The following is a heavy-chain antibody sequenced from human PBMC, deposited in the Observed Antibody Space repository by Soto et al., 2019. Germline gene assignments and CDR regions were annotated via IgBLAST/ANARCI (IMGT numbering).Heavy chain of an antibody. J-gene: IGHJ5*02. Sequence: QVQLQESGPGLVKPSETLSLTCTVSGGSVSSGSYYWSWIRQPPGKGLEWIGYIYYSGSTNYNPSLKGRVTISVDTSKNQFSLKLSSVTAADTAVYYCARDGYYDSSGYYHWGQGTLVTVSS. CDR1: GGSVSSGSYY. CDR2: IYYSGST. CDR3: ARDGYYDSSGYYH. V-gene: IGHV4-61*01. D-gene: IGHD3-22*01.